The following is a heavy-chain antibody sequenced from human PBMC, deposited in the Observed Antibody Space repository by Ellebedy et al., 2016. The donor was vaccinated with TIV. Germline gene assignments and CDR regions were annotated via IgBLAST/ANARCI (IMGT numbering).Heavy chain of an antibody. D-gene: IGHD3-10*01. V-gene: IGHV3-23*01. Sequence: LSLTCAASGFTFSSYAMSWVRQAPGQGLEWVSGINANGVSTAYADSVEGRFTISRDNSKDTLFLQMNSLRVEDTAVYYCASSRYHYYLGNTIFVYWGQGTLVTVSS. J-gene: IGHJ4*02. CDR1: GFTFSSYA. CDR3: ASSRYHYYLGNTIFVY. CDR2: INANGVST.